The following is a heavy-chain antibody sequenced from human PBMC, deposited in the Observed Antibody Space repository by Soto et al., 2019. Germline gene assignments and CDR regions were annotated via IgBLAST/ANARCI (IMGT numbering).Heavy chain of an antibody. J-gene: IGHJ4*02. CDR3: ARSGDGYNYGYNF. CDR2: INTGNGNT. CDR1: GYTFTTYA. D-gene: IGHD5-18*01. V-gene: IGHV1-3*04. Sequence: QVQLVQSGAEVKNPGASVKVSCKASGYTFTTYAIHWVRQAPGQRLEWMGWINTGNGNTKYSQKFQGRVTITGDTSASTAYMELSSLRSEDTAVYYCARSGDGYNYGYNFWGQGTLVTVSS.